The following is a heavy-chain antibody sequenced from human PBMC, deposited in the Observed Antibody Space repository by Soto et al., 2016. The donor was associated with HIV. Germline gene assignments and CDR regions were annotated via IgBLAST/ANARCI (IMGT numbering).Heavy chain of an antibody. Sequence: EVQLVESGGGLVQPGGSPRLSCAASEFIVSSNYMNWVRQAPGQGLERVSIIYSGGDTNYADSVKGRFTISRDNSKNTLYLQMNSLRTEDTAVYYCVRDLLRRQGAFDIWGQGTLVTVSS. D-gene: IGHD4-17*01. CDR3: VRDLLRRQGAFDI. CDR1: EFIVSSNY. J-gene: IGHJ3*02. CDR2: IYSGGDT. V-gene: IGHV3-66*01.